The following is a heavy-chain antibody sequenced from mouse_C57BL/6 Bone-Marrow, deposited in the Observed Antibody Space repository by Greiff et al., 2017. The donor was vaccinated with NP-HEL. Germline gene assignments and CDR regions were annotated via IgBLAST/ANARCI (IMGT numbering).Heavy chain of an antibody. CDR2: ISGGGGNT. CDR3: ARHPHYDYDGAMDY. Sequence: DVKLVESGGGLVKPGGSLKLSCAASGFTFSSYTMSWVRQTPEQRLEWVATISGGGGNTYYPDSVKGRFTISRDNAKNTLYLQMSSLRSEDTALYYCARHPHYDYDGAMDYWGQGTSVTVSS. CDR1: GFTFSSYT. J-gene: IGHJ4*01. V-gene: IGHV5-9*01. D-gene: IGHD2-4*01.